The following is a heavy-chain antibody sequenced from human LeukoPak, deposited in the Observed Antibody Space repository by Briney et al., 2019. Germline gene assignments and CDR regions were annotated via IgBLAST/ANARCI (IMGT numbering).Heavy chain of an antibody. J-gene: IGHJ3*02. D-gene: IGHD3-9*01. Sequence: GGSLRLSCAASGXTFSSYAVSWVRQAPGKGLEWVSAISGSGGSTYYADSVKGRFTISRDNSKNTLYLQMNSLRAEDTAVYYCAKDQDYDILTGYRDAFDIWGQGTMVTVSS. CDR3: AKDQDYDILTGYRDAFDI. CDR1: GXTFSSYA. V-gene: IGHV3-23*01. CDR2: ISGSGGST.